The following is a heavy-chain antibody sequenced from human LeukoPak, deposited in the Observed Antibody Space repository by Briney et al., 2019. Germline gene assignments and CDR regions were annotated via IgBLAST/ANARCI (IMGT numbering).Heavy chain of an antibody. Sequence: PSETLSLTCAVYGGSFSGYYWSWIRQPPGKGLEWIGEINHSGSTNYNPSLKSRVIISVDTSKNQFSLKLSSVTAADTAVYYCARHPWSGPYWYFDLWGRGTLVTVSS. CDR3: ARHPWSGPYWYFDL. CDR1: GGSFSGYY. CDR2: INHSGST. J-gene: IGHJ2*01. V-gene: IGHV4-34*01. D-gene: IGHD3-3*01.